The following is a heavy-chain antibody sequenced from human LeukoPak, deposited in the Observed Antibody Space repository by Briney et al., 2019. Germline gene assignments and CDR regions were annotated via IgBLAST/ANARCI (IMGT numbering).Heavy chain of an antibody. CDR2: IYYSGST. CDR3: AGSPMITFGGVIGFDY. Sequence: SETLSLTCTVSGGSISSYYWSWIRQPPGKGLEWIGYIYYSGSTNYNPSLKSQVTISVDTSKNQFSLKLSSVTAADTAVYYCAGSPMITFGGVIGFDYWGQGTLVTVSS. V-gene: IGHV4-59*01. J-gene: IGHJ4*02. CDR1: GGSISSYY. D-gene: IGHD3-16*02.